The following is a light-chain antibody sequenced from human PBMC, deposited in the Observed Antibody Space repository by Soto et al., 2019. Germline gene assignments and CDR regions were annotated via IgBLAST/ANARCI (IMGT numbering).Light chain of an antibody. V-gene: IGKV3-20*01. J-gene: IGKJ2*01. CDR3: QQYGSSPPYT. CDR2: GAS. CDR1: QSISSNY. Sequence: EIVLTQSPGTLSLSPGERATLSCRASQSISSNYLVWFQQKPGQAPRLLIYGASSRATGIPDRFSGSGSGTDFTLTISRLEPEEFAVYYCQQYGSSPPYTFGQGTKLEI.